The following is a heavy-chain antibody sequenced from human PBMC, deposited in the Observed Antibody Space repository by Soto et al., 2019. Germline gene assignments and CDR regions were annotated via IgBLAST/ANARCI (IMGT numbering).Heavy chain of an antibody. D-gene: IGHD1-26*01. Sequence: QVLLVQSGAEVKKPGSSTQVSCKASGGTFSTYAFTWVRQAPGQGFEWIGGVIPLFNTPDYAQKFQGRVTITADESTSTVFLELSGLTSEDTDVYFCALASKWEPLGYFYGMDVWGQGTTVTVSS. CDR1: GGTFSTYA. V-gene: IGHV1-69*01. CDR2: VIPLFNTP. CDR3: ALASKWEPLGYFYGMDV. J-gene: IGHJ6*02.